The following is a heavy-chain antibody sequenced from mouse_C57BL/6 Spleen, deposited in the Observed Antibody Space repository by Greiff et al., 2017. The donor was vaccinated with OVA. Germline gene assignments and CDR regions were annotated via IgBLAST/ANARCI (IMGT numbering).Heavy chain of an antibody. Sequence: QVQLQQPGAELVKPGASVKMSCKASGYTFTSYWITWVKQRPGQGLEWIGDIYPGSGSTNYNEKFKSKATLTVDTSSSTAYMQLSSLTSEDSAVYYCARPYGNYVGYAMDYWGQGTSVTVSS. CDR3: ARPYGNYVGYAMDY. V-gene: IGHV1-55*01. J-gene: IGHJ4*01. D-gene: IGHD2-1*01. CDR1: GYTFTSYW. CDR2: IYPGSGST.